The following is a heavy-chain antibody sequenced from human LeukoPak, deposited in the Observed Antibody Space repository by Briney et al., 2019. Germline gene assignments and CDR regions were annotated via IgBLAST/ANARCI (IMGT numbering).Heavy chain of an antibody. CDR1: GYTFTSYG. CDR2: ISAYNGNT. J-gene: IGHJ4*02. Sequence: ASVKASCKASGYTFTSYGISWVRQAPGQGLEWMGWISAYNGNTNYAQKLQGRVTMTTDTSTSTAYMELRSLRSDDTAVYYCAREPTRAHRRYCSSTSCYRGGLDYWGQGTLVTVSS. V-gene: IGHV1-18*01. D-gene: IGHD2-2*01. CDR3: AREPTRAHRRYCSSTSCYRGGLDY.